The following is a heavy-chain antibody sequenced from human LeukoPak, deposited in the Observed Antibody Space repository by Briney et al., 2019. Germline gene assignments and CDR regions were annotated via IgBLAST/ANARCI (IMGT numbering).Heavy chain of an antibody. V-gene: IGHV3-30*04. CDR1: GFTFSSYA. CDR3: AKDYDSSGYFDY. J-gene: IGHJ4*02. CDR2: ISYDGRKA. D-gene: IGHD3-22*01. Sequence: GGSLRLSCAASGFTFSSYAMHWVRQTPGKGLEWVAVISYDGRKAYYAVSVMGRFTISRDNSKTTLYLQMNSLRAEDTAVYYCAKDYDSSGYFDYWGQGTLVTVSS.